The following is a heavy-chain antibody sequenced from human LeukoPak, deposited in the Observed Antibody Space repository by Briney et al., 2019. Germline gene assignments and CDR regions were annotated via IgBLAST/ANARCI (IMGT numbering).Heavy chain of an antibody. CDR1: GFTFSSYA. D-gene: IGHD6-19*01. J-gene: IGHJ4*02. Sequence: GGSLRLSCAASGFTFSSYAMSWVRQAPGKGLVWVSRINPDGSTASYAGSVEGRFTISRDNAKNTLYLQMNSLRAEDTAVYFCARVAVGEYNFHHWGQGTLVTVSS. V-gene: IGHV3-74*01. CDR3: ARVAVGEYNFHH. CDR2: INPDGSTA.